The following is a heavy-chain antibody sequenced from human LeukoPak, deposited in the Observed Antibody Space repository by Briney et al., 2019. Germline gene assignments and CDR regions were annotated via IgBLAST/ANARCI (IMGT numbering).Heavy chain of an antibody. CDR2: IKQDGSEK. CDR1: GFTFSSYW. V-gene: IGHV3-7*01. D-gene: IGHD2-8*02. Sequence: GGSLRLSCAASGFTFSSYWMSWVRQAPGKGLEWVANIKQDGSEKYYVDSVKGRFTISRDNAKNSLYLQMNSLRAEDTAVYYCARVAYWLGKNYGMDVWGQGTTVTVSS. J-gene: IGHJ6*02. CDR3: ARVAYWLGKNYGMDV.